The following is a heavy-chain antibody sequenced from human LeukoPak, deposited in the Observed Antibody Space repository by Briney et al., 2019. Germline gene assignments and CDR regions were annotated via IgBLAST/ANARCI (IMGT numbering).Heavy chain of an antibody. J-gene: IGHJ5*02. V-gene: IGHV4-59*01. CDR2: ISKSGST. CDR3: ARGALNWFDP. CDR1: GGSIGSYF. Sequence: PSETLSLTCTVSGGSIGSYFWSWIRQPPGKRLEWIGYISKSGSTNNNPALKSRVTISIDTSKNQFSLKVTSVTAADTAVYYCARGALNWFDPWGQGTLVTVSS.